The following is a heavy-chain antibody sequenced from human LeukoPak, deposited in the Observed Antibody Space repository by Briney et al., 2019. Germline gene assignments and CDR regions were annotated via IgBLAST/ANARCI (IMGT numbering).Heavy chain of an antibody. D-gene: IGHD3-10*01. CDR1: GFTFSSYA. CDR3: AKDHRGWFGELYPDY. Sequence: GGPLRLSCAASGFTFSSYAMSWVRQAPGKGLEWVSAISGSGGSTYYADSVKGRFTISRDNSKNTLYLQMNSLRAEDTAVYYCAKDHRGWFGELYPDYWGQGTLVTVSS. CDR2: ISGSGGST. V-gene: IGHV3-23*01. J-gene: IGHJ4*02.